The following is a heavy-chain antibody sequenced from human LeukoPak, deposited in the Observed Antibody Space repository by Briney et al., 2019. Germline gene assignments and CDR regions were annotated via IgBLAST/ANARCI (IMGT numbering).Heavy chain of an antibody. V-gene: IGHV3-7*03. CDR1: GFIFKDYW. CDR2: IKQDGSEK. CDR3: ARDQYDSWSRRGNFDS. D-gene: IGHD3-3*01. Sequence: PGGSLRLSCAASGFIFKDYWMIWVRQAPGKGLEWVANIKQDGSEKNYVDSVKGRFTISGDNTKNSLYLQMNSLRAEDTAVFYCARDQYDSWSRRGNFDSWGQGTLVIVSS. J-gene: IGHJ4*02.